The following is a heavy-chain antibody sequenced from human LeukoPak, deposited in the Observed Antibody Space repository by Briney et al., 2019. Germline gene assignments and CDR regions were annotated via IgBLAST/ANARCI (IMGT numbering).Heavy chain of an antibody. Sequence: SETLSLTCTASGGPISSYYWSWIRQPPGKGLEWIGHIYYSGSTNYNPSLKSRVTISVDTSKNQFSLKLNSVTAADTAVYYCARQTGYFRYWGQGTLVAVSS. J-gene: IGHJ1*01. D-gene: IGHD3-10*01. CDR1: GGPISSYY. CDR3: ARQTGYFRY. V-gene: IGHV4-59*08. CDR2: IYYSGST.